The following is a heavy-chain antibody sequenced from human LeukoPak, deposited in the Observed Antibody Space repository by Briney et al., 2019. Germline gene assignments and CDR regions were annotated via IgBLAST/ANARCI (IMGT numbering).Heavy chain of an antibody. CDR2: ITSNGGSA. CDR3: VGYRDTAGFC. CDR1: GFTFTIYA. V-gene: IGHV3-64D*06. J-gene: IGHJ4*02. Sequence: GGSLRLSCSASGFTFTIYAMYWGLQAPGKGLEYVSAITSNGGSAYYADSVKGRFTISRDNSRNTLYLQMSSLRAEDTAVYYCVGYRDTAGFCCGEGSLVTVSS. D-gene: IGHD6-13*01.